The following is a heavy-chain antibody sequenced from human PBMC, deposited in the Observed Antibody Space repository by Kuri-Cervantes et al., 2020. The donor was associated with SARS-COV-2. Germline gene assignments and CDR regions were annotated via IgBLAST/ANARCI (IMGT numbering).Heavy chain of an antibody. CDR1: GGSISRGGYY. CDR3: ARGMQQWPFDY. CDR2: IYYSRGT. V-gene: IGHV4-31*03. D-gene: IGHD6-19*01. J-gene: IGHJ4*02. Sequence: LRLSCTVSGGSISRGGYYWSWIRQRPEKGLEWIGYIYYSRGTYYNPSLKSRVSTSVDTSKSQFSLNLSSVTAADTAVYYCARGMQQWPFDYWGQGTLVTDSS.